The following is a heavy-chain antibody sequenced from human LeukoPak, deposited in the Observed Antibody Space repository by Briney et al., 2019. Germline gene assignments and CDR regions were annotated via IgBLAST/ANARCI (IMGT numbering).Heavy chain of an antibody. J-gene: IGHJ4*02. CDR3: AKEGAYCGGDCYSYFDY. D-gene: IGHD2-21*02. CDR1: GFTFSNSA. V-gene: IGHV3-23*01. CDR2: ISGSGGST. Sequence: GSLRLSCAASGFTFSNSAMNWVRQAPGKGLEWVSVISGSGGSTYYADSVKGRFTVSRDNSKNTLYLQMNSLRLEDTAVYYCAKEGAYCGGDCYSYFDYWGQGTLVTVSS.